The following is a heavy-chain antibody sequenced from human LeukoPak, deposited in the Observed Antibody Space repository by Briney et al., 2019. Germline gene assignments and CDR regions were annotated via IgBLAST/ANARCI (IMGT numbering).Heavy chain of an antibody. J-gene: IGHJ4*02. CDR2: INQSGSP. Sequence: SETLSLTCAVYGASLTGYYWSWLRQPPEKGLEWIGEINQSGSPTYNPSLKTRATIPVATSKKQSSLKLSSVPAADTAVYYCARGRNFYYDILAGYYTGGYFDYWGQGTLVTVSS. V-gene: IGHV4-34*01. D-gene: IGHD3-9*01. CDR1: GASLTGYY. CDR3: ARGRNFYYDILAGYYTGGYFDY.